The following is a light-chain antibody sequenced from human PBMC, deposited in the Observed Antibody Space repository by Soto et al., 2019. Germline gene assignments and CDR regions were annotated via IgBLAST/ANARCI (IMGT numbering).Light chain of an antibody. CDR1: QVISSR. Sequence: DIQMTQSPSSVSASVGDRVTITCRASQVISSRLAWYQQKPGKAPNLLIYAASSLQCGVPSRFSGSGSETDFTLTIGSLQPAYFATYYCQQSNNFPLTFGGGTKVESK. J-gene: IGKJ4*01. V-gene: IGKV1-12*01. CDR3: QQSNNFPLT. CDR2: AAS.